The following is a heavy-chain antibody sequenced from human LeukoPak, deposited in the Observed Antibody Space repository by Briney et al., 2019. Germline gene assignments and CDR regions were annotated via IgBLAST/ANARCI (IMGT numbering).Heavy chain of an antibody. J-gene: IGHJ6*03. CDR3: AKARPYSSSWYSSYYYYMDV. CDR1: GFTFSSYS. D-gene: IGHD6-13*01. V-gene: IGHV3-21*04. Sequence: GGSLRLSCAASGFTFSSYSMNWVRQAPGKGLEWVSSISSSSSYIYYADSVMGRFTISRDNRKNTPYLQMNSLRAEDTAVYYCAKARPYSSSWYSSYYYYMDVWGKGTTVTISS. CDR2: ISSSSSYI.